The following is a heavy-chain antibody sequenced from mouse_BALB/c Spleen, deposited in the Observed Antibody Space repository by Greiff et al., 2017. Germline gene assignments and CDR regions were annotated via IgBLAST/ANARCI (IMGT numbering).Heavy chain of an antibody. Sequence: VQLQESGAELVKPGASVKLSCKASGYTFTSYYMYWVKQRPGQGLEWIGEINPSNGGTNFNEKFKSKATLTVDKSSSTAYMQLSSLTSEDSAVYYCTILYYGSSYWGQGTTLTVSS. CDR3: TILYYGSSY. V-gene: IGHV1S16*01. D-gene: IGHD1-1*01. J-gene: IGHJ2*01. CDR2: INPSNGGT. CDR1: GYTFTSYY.